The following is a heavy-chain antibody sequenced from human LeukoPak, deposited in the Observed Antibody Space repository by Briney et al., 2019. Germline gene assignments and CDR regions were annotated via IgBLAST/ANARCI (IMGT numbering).Heavy chain of an antibody. D-gene: IGHD1/OR15-1a*01. CDR1: GFTFSSYW. J-gene: IGHJ4*02. CDR3: ARVDWNIDS. V-gene: IGHV3-74*01. CDR2: INDDGSST. Sequence: GGSLRLSCAASGFTFSSYWMHWARQAPGKGLVWVSRINDDGSSTTYADSVKGRFTISRDNAKNTLHLQMNSLRAEDTAVYYCARVDWNIDSWGQGTLVTVSS.